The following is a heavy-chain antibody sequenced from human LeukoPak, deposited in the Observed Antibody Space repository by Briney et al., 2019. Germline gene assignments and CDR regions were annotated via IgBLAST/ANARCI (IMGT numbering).Heavy chain of an antibody. D-gene: IGHD6-6*01. Sequence: GGSLRLSCAASGFTFDDYAMHWVRQAPGKGLEWVSGISWNSGSIGYADSVKGRFTISRDNAKNSLYLQMNSLRAEDTALYYCAKDSSSPKGYYYYYMDVWGKGTTVTVSS. CDR1: GFTFDDYA. J-gene: IGHJ6*03. V-gene: IGHV3-9*01. CDR3: AKDSSSPKGYYYYYMDV. CDR2: ISWNSGSI.